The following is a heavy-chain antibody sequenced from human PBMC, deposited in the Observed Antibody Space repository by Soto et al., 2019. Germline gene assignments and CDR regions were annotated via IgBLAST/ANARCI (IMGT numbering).Heavy chain of an antibody. V-gene: IGHV3-23*01. CDR1: GFSLSSYA. D-gene: IGHD3-3*01. CDR2: ISGTTSST. Sequence: GGSLRLSCAASGFSLSSYAMSWVRQAPGKGLEWVSTISGTTSSTYYADSVKGRFNISRDNFKNTLYLQMNSLRAEDTAVYFCAKLGLTYSDFWSGRPRGYFDFWGQGTLVTVSS. J-gene: IGHJ4*02. CDR3: AKLGLTYSDFWSGRPRGYFDF.